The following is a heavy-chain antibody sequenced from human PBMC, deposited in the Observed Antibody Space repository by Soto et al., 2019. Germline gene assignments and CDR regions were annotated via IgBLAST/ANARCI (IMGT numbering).Heavy chain of an antibody. CDR1: GGSISSGDYY. D-gene: IGHD3-22*01. CDR2: IYYSGST. Sequence: SETLSLTCTVSGGSISSGDYYWSWIRQPPGKGLEWIGYIYYSGSTYYNPSLKSRVTISVDTSKNQFSLKLSSVTAADTAVYYCARELEGYDSSGLNWFDPWGQGTLVTV. J-gene: IGHJ5*02. CDR3: ARELEGYDSSGLNWFDP. V-gene: IGHV4-30-4*01.